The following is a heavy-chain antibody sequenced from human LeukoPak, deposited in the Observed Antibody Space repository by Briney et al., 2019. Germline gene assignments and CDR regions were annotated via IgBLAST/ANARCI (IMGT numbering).Heavy chain of an antibody. J-gene: IGHJ3*02. Sequence: SETLSLTCTVSGGSLSGYYWSWIRQPPGKGLEWIGYINYSGSTNYNPSLKSRVTISVDTSKNQFSLKLTSVTAADTAVYHCVRYSDWPYAFDIWGQGTMVTVSS. CDR2: INYSGST. D-gene: IGHD3-9*01. V-gene: IGHV4-59*01. CDR3: VRYSDWPYAFDI. CDR1: GGSLSGYY.